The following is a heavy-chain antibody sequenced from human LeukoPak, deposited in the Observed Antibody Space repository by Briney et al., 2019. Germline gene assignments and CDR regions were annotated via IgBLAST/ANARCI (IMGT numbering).Heavy chain of an antibody. J-gene: IGHJ4*02. D-gene: IGHD4-11*01. CDR2: IWSDGTNK. CDR3: ARDAQRGFDYSNSLQY. CDR1: GFTFSHYG. V-gene: IGHV3-33*01. Sequence: PGGSLRLSCAASGFTFSHYGMHWVRQAPGKGLEWVAVIWSDGTNKYYADSVKGRFSISRDDSQKRVFPQMNSLRAEDTAVYYCARDAQRGFDYSNSLQYWGQGALVTVSS.